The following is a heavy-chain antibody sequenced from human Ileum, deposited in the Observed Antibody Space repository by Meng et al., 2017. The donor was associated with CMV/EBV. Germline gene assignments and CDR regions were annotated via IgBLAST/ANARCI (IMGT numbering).Heavy chain of an antibody. J-gene: IGHJ4*02. CDR3: ATDYGSSPFDD. CDR2: IWHDGSKK. Sequence: GESLKISCAASGITFSRYGMHWVRQAPGKGLEWVAVIWHDGSKKYYADSVKGPFNMSRDNSMNTLYLQMSSLRAEETAVYYCATDYGSSPFDDWGQGTLVTVSS. V-gene: IGHV3-33*01. D-gene: IGHD4-17*01. CDR1: GITFSRYG.